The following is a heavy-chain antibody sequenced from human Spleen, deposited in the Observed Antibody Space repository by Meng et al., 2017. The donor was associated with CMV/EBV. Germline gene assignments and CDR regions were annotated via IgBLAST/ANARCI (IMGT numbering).Heavy chain of an antibody. V-gene: IGHV4-39*01. CDR1: TDSFNDINFY. CDR3: ARHPFGDLRLPFYYNGMDV. CDR2: IYDSGST. D-gene: IGHD3-10*01. Sequence: SETLSLTCTVSTDSFNDINFYWGWIRQPPGKGLEWIGTIYDSGSTYYNPSLKSRVAIFVETSKKQFSLKLNSVTAADTAVYYCARHPFGDLRLPFYYNGMDVWGQGTTVTVSS. J-gene: IGHJ6*02.